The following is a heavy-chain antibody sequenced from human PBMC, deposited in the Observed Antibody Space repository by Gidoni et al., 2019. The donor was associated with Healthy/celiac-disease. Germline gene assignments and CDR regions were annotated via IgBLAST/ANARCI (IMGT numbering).Heavy chain of an antibody. V-gene: IGHV3-23*01. J-gene: IGHJ4*02. CDR1: GFTFSSYA. CDR3: AKKVDFGVVRGLGY. CDR2: ISGSGGSK. D-gene: IGHD3-3*01. Sequence: EVQLLESGGGLVQPGGSLRLSCAASGFTFSSYAMSWVRQAPGKGLEWVSAISGSGGSKYYADSVKGRFTISRDNSKNTLYLQMNSLRAEDTAVYYCAKKVDFGVVRGLGYWGQGTMVTVSS.